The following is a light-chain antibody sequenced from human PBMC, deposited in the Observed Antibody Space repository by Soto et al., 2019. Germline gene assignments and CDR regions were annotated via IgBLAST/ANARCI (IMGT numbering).Light chain of an antibody. CDR1: QSLTNNY. Sequence: EAVLTQSQGTLSLSPGERATLSCRATQSLTNNYFAWYQQKPGRALRLLIDGASTRATGIPDRFSGSGSGTDFTLTISRLEPEDVAVYYCQQYEAVVTFGQGTKVDIK. CDR2: GAS. J-gene: IGKJ1*01. CDR3: QQYEAVVT. V-gene: IGKV3-20*01.